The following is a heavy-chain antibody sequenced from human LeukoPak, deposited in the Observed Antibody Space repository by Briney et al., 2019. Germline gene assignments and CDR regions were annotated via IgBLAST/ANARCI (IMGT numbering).Heavy chain of an antibody. D-gene: IGHD3-22*01. CDR3: ARRLLYSDSSLRGAPFDY. Sequence: PSETLSLTCGVYGGSFSGYYWSWIRQPPGKGLEWIGEINDSGGTNYNPSLKSRVTTSVDTSKKQFSLKLSSVTAADTAVYYCARRLLYSDSSLRGAPFDYWGQGTLVTVSS. CDR2: INDSGGT. J-gene: IGHJ4*02. V-gene: IGHV4-34*01. CDR1: GGSFSGYY.